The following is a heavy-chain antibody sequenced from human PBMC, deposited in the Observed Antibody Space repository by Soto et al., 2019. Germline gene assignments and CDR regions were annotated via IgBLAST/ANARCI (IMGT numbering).Heavy chain of an antibody. CDR3: ARMNYYDTSGYPFDY. CDR2: IYYSGTT. D-gene: IGHD3-22*01. V-gene: IGHV4-28*01. CDR1: GYSISSTNW. Sequence: SKTLYLTCAVSGYSISSTNWWGWIRQPPGKGLEWIGYIYYSGTTYYNPSLKSRVTMSVDTSKNQFSLKLTSVTAVDTAVYYCARMNYYDTSGYPFDYWGQGMMVTVS. J-gene: IGHJ4*02.